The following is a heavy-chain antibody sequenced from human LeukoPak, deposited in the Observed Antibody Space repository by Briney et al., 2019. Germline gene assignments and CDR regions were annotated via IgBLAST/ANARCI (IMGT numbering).Heavy chain of an antibody. D-gene: IGHD3-3*01. V-gene: IGHV3-23*01. CDR1: GFTFSNYA. CDR2: ITGSGSGT. J-gene: IGHJ4*02. Sequence: GGSLRLSCAASGFTFSNYAMSWVRQAPGKGLEWVSAITGSGSGTYYADSVKGRFAISRDNSKNTLFLQMNRLRAEDTVIYYCAKKIGEFFDYWGQGNLVTVSS. CDR3: AKKIGEFFDY.